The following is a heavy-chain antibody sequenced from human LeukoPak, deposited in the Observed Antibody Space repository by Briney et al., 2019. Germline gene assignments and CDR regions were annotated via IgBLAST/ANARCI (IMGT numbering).Heavy chain of an antibody. V-gene: IGHV3-30*18. CDR3: AKDSGSLFDY. Sequence: GGSLRLSCAASGFTFSSYGTHWVRQAPGKGLEWVAVISYDGSNKYYADSVKGRFTISRDNSKNTLYLQMNSLRAEDTAVYYCAKDSGSLFDYWGQGTLVIVSS. J-gene: IGHJ4*02. CDR1: GFTFSSYG. D-gene: IGHD6-19*01. CDR2: ISYDGSNK.